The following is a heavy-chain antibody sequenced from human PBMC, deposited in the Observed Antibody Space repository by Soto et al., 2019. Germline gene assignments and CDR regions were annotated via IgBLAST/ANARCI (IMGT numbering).Heavy chain of an antibody. V-gene: IGHV3-33*01. CDR2: IWYDGSNK. CDR1: GFTFSSYG. Sequence: QVQLVESGGGVVQPGRYLRLSCAASGFTFSSYGMHWVRQAPGKGLEWVAVIWYDGSNKYYADSVKGRFTISRDNSKNTLYLQMNSLRAEDTAVYYCARAGDILTGFPRGYYYYGMDVWGQGTTVTVSS. CDR3: ARAGDILTGFPRGYYYYGMDV. J-gene: IGHJ6*02. D-gene: IGHD3-9*01.